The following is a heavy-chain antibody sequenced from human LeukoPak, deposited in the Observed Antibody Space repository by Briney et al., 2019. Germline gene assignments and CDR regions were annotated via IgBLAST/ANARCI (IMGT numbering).Heavy chain of an antibody. CDR1: GFTFSKYA. CDR3: AKYISDSGAYYAFDY. V-gene: IGHV3-23*01. D-gene: IGHD3-10*01. CDR2: ITFSGTIT. Sequence: GGSLRLSCEASGFTFSKYAMTWVRQAPGKGLKWVSAITFSGTITYYSDSVKVRFTISRDDSENPLSLQMDSLSAEDTALYYCAKYISDSGAYYAFDYWGQGTLVTVSS. J-gene: IGHJ4*02.